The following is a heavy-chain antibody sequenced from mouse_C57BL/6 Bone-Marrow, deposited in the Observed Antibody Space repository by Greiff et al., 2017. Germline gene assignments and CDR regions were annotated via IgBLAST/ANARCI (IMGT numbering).Heavy chain of an antibody. CDR2: INPSTGGT. Sequence: EVPLKESGPELVKPGASVKISCKASGYSFTGYYMNWVKQSPEKSLEWIGEINPSTGGTTYNQKFKAKATLTVDKSSSTAYMQLKSLTSEDSAVYYCARYYYGTPFAYWGQGTLVTVSA. J-gene: IGHJ3*01. D-gene: IGHD1-1*01. CDR1: GYSFTGYY. V-gene: IGHV1-42*01. CDR3: ARYYYGTPFAY.